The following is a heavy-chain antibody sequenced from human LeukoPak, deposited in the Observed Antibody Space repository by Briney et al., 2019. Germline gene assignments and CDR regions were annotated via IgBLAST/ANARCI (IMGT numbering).Heavy chain of an antibody. CDR2: ISYDGSNK. D-gene: IGHD3-10*01. Sequence: GGSLRLSCAASGFTFSSYGMHWVRQAPGKGLEWVAVISYDGSNKYYADSVKGRFTISRDNSKNTLYLQMNSLRAEDTAVYYCARLLPEITMVRGADDAFDIWGQETMVTVSS. CDR1: GFTFSSYG. J-gene: IGHJ3*02. CDR3: ARLLPEITMVRGADDAFDI. V-gene: IGHV3-30*03.